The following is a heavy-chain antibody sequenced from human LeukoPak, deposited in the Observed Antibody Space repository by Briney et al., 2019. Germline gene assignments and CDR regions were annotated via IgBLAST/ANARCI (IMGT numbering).Heavy chain of an antibody. J-gene: IGHJ4*02. Sequence: GGSLRLSCAASGFSFSSYWMDWIRQAPGKGLVWVPRIKTDGSSATYADSVKGRFTISRDNAKNTLYLQMSSLRAEDTAVYSCGRDQWGSVNSWGQGTLVIVSS. CDR2: IKTDGSSA. V-gene: IGHV3-74*01. CDR1: GFSFSSYW. D-gene: IGHD7-27*01. CDR3: GRDQWGSVNS.